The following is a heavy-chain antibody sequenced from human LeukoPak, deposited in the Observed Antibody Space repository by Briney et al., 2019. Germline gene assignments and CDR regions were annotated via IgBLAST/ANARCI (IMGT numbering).Heavy chain of an antibody. CDR2: ISSSGSTI. CDR1: GFTFGTYA. Sequence: GGSLRLSCAASGFTFGTYAMDWVRQAPGKGLEWVSYISSSGSTIYYADSVKGRFTISRDNAKNSLYLQMNSLRAEDTAVYYCARQAEDPYYDFWSGLSGPGYYYYYYMDVWGKGTTVTVSS. V-gene: IGHV3-48*04. D-gene: IGHD3-3*01. CDR3: ARQAEDPYYDFWSGLSGPGYYYYYYMDV. J-gene: IGHJ6*03.